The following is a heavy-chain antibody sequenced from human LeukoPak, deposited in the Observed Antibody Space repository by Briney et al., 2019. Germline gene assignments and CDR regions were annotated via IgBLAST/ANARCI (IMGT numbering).Heavy chain of an antibody. V-gene: IGHV3-33*01. CDR1: GFTFSSYG. J-gene: IGHJ2*01. Sequence: GGSLRLSCAASGFTFSSYGMHWVRQAPGKGLEWVAVIWYDGSNKYYADSVKGRFTISRDNSKNTLYLQMNSLRAEDTAVYCCARDPIVRGYSYGYVGWYFDLWGRGTQVTVSS. CDR2: IWYDGSNK. CDR3: ARDPIVRGYSYGYVGWYFDL. D-gene: IGHD5-18*01.